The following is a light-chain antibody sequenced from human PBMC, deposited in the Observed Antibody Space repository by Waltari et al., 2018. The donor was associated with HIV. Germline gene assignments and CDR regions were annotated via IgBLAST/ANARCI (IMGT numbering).Light chain of an antibody. CDR2: GNS. CDR1: SSNIGANFD. J-gene: IGLJ1*01. V-gene: IGLV1-40*01. CDR3: QSFDNSLNGYV. Sequence: QSVLTQPPSLSGAPGQRVTISCTGSSSNIGANFDVHWYQVLPGKAPNLLIFGNSNRPSGVPDRFSGSKSGTSASLAITGLQPEDEAEYFCQSFDNSLNGYVFGTGTTVIVL.